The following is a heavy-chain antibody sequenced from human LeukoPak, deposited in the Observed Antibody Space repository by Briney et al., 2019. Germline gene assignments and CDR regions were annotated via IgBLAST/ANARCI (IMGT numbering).Heavy chain of an antibody. Sequence: GGSLRLSCAAXGFTFSSSYMSWVRQAPGKGLEWVSVIYSGGSTYYADSVKGRFTISRHNSKNTLYLQMNSLRAEDTAVYYCARMTTVTIFDYWGQGTLVTVSS. CDR2: IYSGGST. J-gene: IGHJ4*02. CDR1: GFTFSSSY. CDR3: ARMTTVTIFDY. V-gene: IGHV3-53*04. D-gene: IGHD4-17*01.